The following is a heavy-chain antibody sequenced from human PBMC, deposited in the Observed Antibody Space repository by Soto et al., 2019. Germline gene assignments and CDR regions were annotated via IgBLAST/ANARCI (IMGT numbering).Heavy chain of an antibody. D-gene: IGHD6-19*01. J-gene: IGHJ4*02. CDR3: TRRDNSGYYFFDS. Sequence: EVQLVESGGGLAKPGGSLRLSCAASGFTFSTHGMNWVRQAPGKGLEWVSSISSGSYIYYADSVKGRFAISRDNAKNSLYLQMNSLRAEDTAMYYCTRRDNSGYYFFDSWGQGTLVTVSS. V-gene: IGHV3-21*01. CDR1: GFTFSTHG. CDR2: ISSGSYI.